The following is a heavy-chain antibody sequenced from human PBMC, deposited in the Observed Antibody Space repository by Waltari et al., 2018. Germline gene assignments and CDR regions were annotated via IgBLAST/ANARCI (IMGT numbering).Heavy chain of an antibody. J-gene: IGHJ4*02. D-gene: IGHD1-1*01. Sequence: EVQLLESGGGWVQPGGSLRLSRAASGVNFDNYAMIWVRQAPGKGLECVSLFSGSSGYKQYADSVRGRFTISRDNSKNMLYLQMSSLRVEDTAIYYCAKGGVNWNVRDGFDSWGQGTPVTVSS. CDR1: GVNFDNYA. CDR3: AKGGVNWNVRDGFDS. V-gene: IGHV3-23*01. CDR2: FSGSSGYK.